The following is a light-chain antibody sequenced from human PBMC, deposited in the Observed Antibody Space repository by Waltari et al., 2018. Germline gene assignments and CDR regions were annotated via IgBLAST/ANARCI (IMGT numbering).Light chain of an antibody. Sequence: IVMTQSPGTLSVSPGQRASLSCRARETIYNFLAWYQQKPGQIPRLLIHGISTRAAGVPARFTGSGSGADFTLTIDSLQSDDFALYFCQQYFNWPLTFGQGTKVEI. CDR1: ETIYNF. V-gene: IGKV3-15*01. CDR3: QQYFNWPLT. CDR2: GIS. J-gene: IGKJ1*01.